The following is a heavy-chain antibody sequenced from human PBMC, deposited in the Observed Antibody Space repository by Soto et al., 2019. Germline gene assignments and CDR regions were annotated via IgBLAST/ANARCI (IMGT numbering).Heavy chain of an antibody. D-gene: IGHD5-18*01. CDR2: ISYDGSNK. CDR3: ASLRGYSYGLIDY. V-gene: IGHV3-30-3*01. J-gene: IGHJ4*02. Sequence: QVQLVESGGGVVQPGRSLRLSCAASGFTFSSYAMHWVRQAPGKGLEWVAVISYDGSNKYYADSVKGRFTISRDNSKNTPYLQMNSLRAEDTAVYYCASLRGYSYGLIDYWGQGTLVTVSS. CDR1: GFTFSSYA.